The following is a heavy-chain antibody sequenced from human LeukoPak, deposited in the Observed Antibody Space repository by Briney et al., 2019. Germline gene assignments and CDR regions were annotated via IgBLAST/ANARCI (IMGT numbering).Heavy chain of an antibody. CDR1: GGSISSGDYY. CDR3: ASYSGTRRGAFDI. CDR2: IYYSGST. J-gene: IGHJ3*02. D-gene: IGHD1-26*01. V-gene: IGHV4-30-4*01. Sequence: SQTLSLTCTVSGGSISSGDYYWSWIRQPPGKGLEWIGYIYYSGSTNYNPSLKSRVTISVDTSKNQFSLKLSSVTAADTAVYYCASYSGTRRGAFDIWGQGTMVTVSS.